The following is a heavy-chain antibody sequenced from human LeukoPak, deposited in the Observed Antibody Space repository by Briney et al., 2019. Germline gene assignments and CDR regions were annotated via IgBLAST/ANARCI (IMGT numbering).Heavy chain of an antibody. J-gene: IGHJ4*02. CDR1: GGSISSYY. V-gene: IGHV4-59*01. Sequence: PSETLSLTCTVSGGSISSYYWTWIRQPPGRDRRGLGYFYYRGGTNCTPSLKRRVTISVDTSKNQFSLKLSSVTAADTAVYYCARAPGGTTSLDYWGQGTLVTVSS. CDR2: FYYRGGT. D-gene: IGHD3-16*01. CDR3: ARAPGGTTSLDY.